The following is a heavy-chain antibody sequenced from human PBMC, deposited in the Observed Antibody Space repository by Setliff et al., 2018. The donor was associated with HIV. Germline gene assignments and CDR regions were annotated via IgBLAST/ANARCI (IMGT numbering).Heavy chain of an antibody. J-gene: IGHJ5*01. Sequence: PSETLSLTCAVYGGSFSDYYWSWFRQPPGKGLEWIGEINHSGSTNYNPSLKRRVTISVDTSKNQFSLKLNSVTAADTAVYYCARVRLELRQYWFDSWGQGSPVTVSS. V-gene: IGHV4-34*01. CDR3: ARVRLELRQYWFDS. D-gene: IGHD1-7*01. CDR1: GGSFSDYY. CDR2: INHSGST.